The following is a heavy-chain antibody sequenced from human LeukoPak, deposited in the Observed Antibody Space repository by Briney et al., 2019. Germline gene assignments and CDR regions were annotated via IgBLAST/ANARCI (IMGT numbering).Heavy chain of an antibody. V-gene: IGHV3-30-3*01. D-gene: IGHD6-13*01. CDR3: ARDKTSSSTWYDY. J-gene: IGHJ4*02. CDR1: GFTFSSHA. CDR2: ISYDGSNR. Sequence: EGSLRFSCATSGFTFSSHAMYWVRQAPGKGLEWVAIISYDGSNRYYTDSVKGRFTISRDNSKNTLYLQMNSLRGEDTAVYYCARDKTSSSTWYDYWGQGTLVTVSS.